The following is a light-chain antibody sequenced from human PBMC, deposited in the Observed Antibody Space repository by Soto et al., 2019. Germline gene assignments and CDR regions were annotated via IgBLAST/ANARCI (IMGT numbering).Light chain of an antibody. CDR2: DAS. CDR1: QDISNY. J-gene: IGKJ1*01. CDR3: QQYDYSRT. Sequence: DIQMTQSPSSLSASVGDRVTITCQASQDISNYLNWYQQKPGKAPKLLIYDASNLETGVPSRFSGSGSGTDFSLTIRGLQPDDFATYYCQQYDYSRTFGQGTKVDIK. V-gene: IGKV1-33*01.